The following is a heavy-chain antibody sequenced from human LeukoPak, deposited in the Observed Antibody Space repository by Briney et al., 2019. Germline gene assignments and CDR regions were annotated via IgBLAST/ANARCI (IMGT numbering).Heavy chain of an antibody. CDR3: AKHPGYYYGSGSTMNWFAP. Sequence: PGRSLRLSWAASGFTFSSYGMHWVRQAPGKGLEWMAVISYDGSNKYYADSVKGRFTISRDNSKNTLYLQMNSLRAEDTAVSYCAKHPGYYYGSGSTMNWFAPWGQGTLVTVSS. J-gene: IGHJ5*02. CDR2: ISYDGSNK. D-gene: IGHD3-10*01. CDR1: GFTFSSYG. V-gene: IGHV3-30*18.